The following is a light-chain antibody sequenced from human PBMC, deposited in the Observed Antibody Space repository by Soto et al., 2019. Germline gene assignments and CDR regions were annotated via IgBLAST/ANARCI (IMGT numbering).Light chain of an antibody. V-gene: IGKV3D-20*02. Sequence: EIVLTQSPGTLSLSPGERATLSCRASQRLSSNYLHWYQQKPGQAPRPLISDASRRATGIPDRFSGSGSGTDFTLIISRLEPEDFAVYYCQQSENSPWTLGQGTKVDIK. J-gene: IGKJ1*01. CDR3: QQSENSPWT. CDR2: DAS. CDR1: QRLSSNY.